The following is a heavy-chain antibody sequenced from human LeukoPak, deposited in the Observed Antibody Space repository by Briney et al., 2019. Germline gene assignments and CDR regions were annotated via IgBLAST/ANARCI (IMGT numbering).Heavy chain of an antibody. CDR2: IYHSGST. Sequence: KASETLSLTCTVSGGSISSSSYYWGWIRQPPGKGLEWIGSIYHSGSTYYNPSLKSRVTISVDTSKNQFSLKLSSVTAADTAVYYCASGYGSGSYEGAFDIWGQGTMVTVSS. J-gene: IGHJ3*02. D-gene: IGHD3-10*01. V-gene: IGHV4-39*07. CDR3: ASGYGSGSYEGAFDI. CDR1: GGSISSSSYY.